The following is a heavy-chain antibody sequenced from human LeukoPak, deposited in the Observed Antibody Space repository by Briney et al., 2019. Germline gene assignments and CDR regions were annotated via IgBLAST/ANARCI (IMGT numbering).Heavy chain of an antibody. Sequence: GGSLRLSCAASGVTFSTYAMSWVRQAPGRGLEGVSAISDSGGGTSYADSVRGRFTISRDNSRNTLYLQMNSLRADDTAIYYCAKVRGRVVPPDFGYYFDYWGQGALVTVSS. CDR2: ISDSGGGT. CDR1: GVTFSTYA. V-gene: IGHV3-23*01. D-gene: IGHD2-15*01. J-gene: IGHJ4*02. CDR3: AKVRGRVVPPDFGYYFDY.